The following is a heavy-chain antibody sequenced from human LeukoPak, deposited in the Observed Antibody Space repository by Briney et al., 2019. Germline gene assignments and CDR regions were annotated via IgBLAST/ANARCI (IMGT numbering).Heavy chain of an antibody. CDR1: GFAFISHA. D-gene: IGHD3-10*01. J-gene: IGHJ5*02. CDR3: ADYYASGSYPP. V-gene: IGHV3-15*01. CDR2: ILSKTSGGTT. Sequence: GGSLRLSCEVSGFAFISHAMTWVRQAPGKGLEWVGRILSKTSGGTTDYATPVKGRFTISRDDSKNMLYLHMNSLQIEDTAVYYCADYYASGSYPPWGQGTLVTVSS.